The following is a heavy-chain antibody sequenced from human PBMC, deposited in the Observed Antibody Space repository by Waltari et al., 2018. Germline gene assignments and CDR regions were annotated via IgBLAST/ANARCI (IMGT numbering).Heavy chain of an antibody. V-gene: IGHV4-38-2*01. CDR1: GYSISSGYY. J-gene: IGHJ5*02. Sequence: QVQLQESGQGLVKPSETLSLPCAVSGYSISSGYYWGWIRQPPGKGLEWIGSIYHSGSTYYNPSLKSRVTISVDTSKHQFSLKLSSVTAADTAVYYCARQTGPFDPWGQGTLVTVSS. D-gene: IGHD3-10*01. CDR3: ARQTGPFDP. CDR2: IYHSGST.